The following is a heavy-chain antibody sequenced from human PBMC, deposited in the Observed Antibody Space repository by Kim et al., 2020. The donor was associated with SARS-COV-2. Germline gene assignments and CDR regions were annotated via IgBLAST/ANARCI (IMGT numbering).Heavy chain of an antibody. CDR3: ARNYDSSGYYYVPPYYYYYGMDV. Sequence: SETLSLTCTVSGGSISSYYWSWIRQPPGKGLEWIGYIYYSGSTNYNPSLKSRVTISVDTSKNQFSLKLSSVTAADTAVYYCARNYDSSGYYYVPPYYYYYGMDVWGQGTTVTVSS. J-gene: IGHJ6*02. V-gene: IGHV4-59*01. D-gene: IGHD3-22*01. CDR1: GGSISSYY. CDR2: IYYSGST.